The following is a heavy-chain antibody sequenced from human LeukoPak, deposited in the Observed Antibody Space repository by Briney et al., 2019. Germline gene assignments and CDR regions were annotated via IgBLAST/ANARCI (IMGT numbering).Heavy chain of an antibody. V-gene: IGHV4-59*11. Sequence: SETLSLTCTVSGVSISSHYWSWIRQPPGKGLEWIAYMYDSESTKDNPSLKSRTTLSADTSKNQFSLRLSSVTAADTAVYYCATIKRGSIYGYFDFWGQGILVTVSS. CDR1: GVSISSHY. CDR3: ATIKRGSIYGYFDF. CDR2: MYDSEST. J-gene: IGHJ4*02. D-gene: IGHD5-18*01.